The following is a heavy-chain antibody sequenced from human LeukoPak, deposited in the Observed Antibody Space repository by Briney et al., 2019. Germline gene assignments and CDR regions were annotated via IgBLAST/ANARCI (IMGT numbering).Heavy chain of an antibody. D-gene: IGHD4-17*01. Sequence: ASLKVSCKTSGYTFTNYAITWLRQSPGQGLEWMGWVTPHNGNTNYAQKFLDRVTMTTNTSTTTVYMQLRSLTSADAAMYYCARDRGGYGDYSYWGQGTLVTVSS. J-gene: IGHJ4*02. CDR3: ARDRGGYGDYSY. CDR1: GYTFTNYA. CDR2: VTPHNGNT. V-gene: IGHV1-18*04.